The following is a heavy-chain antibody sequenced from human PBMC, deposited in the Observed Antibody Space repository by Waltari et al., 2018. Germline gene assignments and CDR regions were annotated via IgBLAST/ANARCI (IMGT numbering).Heavy chain of an antibody. J-gene: IGHJ4*02. CDR1: GFALRTSD. Sequence: EVQLVESGGGLVQPGGSMRLSCAAYGFALRTSDVPWVRQVRGKGLEWVASIGAAGETKYLDSVKGRFTISRESAKNSLNLQMNSLTGGDTAVYHCARGDPTAGAIDYWGQGTLVTVSS. CDR3: ARGDPTAGAIDY. CDR2: IGAAGET. D-gene: IGHD3-9*01. V-gene: IGHV3-13*01.